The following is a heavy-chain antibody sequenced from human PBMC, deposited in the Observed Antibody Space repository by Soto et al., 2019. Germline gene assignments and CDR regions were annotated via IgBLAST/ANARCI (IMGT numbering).Heavy chain of an antibody. Sequence: SVKVSCKASGYTFTSYGISWVRQAPGQGLEWMGWISAYNGNTNYAQKLQGRVTMTTDTSTSTAYMELRSLRSDDTAVYYCGXDQYXXXXXXXAQDXYXYRMDVSAQGTTVTVSS. D-gene: IGHD4-4*01. J-gene: IGHJ6*02. CDR1: GYTFTSYG. V-gene: IGHV1-18*01. CDR2: ISAYNGNT. CDR3: GXDQYXXXXXXXAQDXYXYRMDV.